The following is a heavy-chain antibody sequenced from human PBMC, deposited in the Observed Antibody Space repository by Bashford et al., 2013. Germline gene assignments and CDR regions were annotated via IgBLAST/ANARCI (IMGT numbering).Heavy chain of an antibody. CDR3: ARGLLPYDFWSGYYASHYYYGMDV. CDR2: MNPNSGNT. J-gene: IGHJ6*02. CDR1: GYTFTSYD. Sequence: ASVKVSCKASGYTFTSYDINWVRQATGQGLEWMGWMNPNSGNTGYAQKFQGRVTMTRNTSISTAYMELSSLRSEDTAVYYCARGLLPYDFWSGYYASHYYYGMDVWGQGTTVTVSS. D-gene: IGHD3-3*01. V-gene: IGHV1-8*01.